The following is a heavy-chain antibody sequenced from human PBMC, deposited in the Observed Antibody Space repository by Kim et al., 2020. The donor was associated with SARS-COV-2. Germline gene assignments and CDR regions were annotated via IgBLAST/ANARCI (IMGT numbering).Heavy chain of an antibody. CDR2: IYYSGST. Sequence: SETLSLTCTVSGGSISSGGYYWSWIRQHPGKGLEWIGYIYYSGSTYYNPSLKSRVTISVDTSKNQFSLKLSSVTAADTAVYYCARYDSSGWRRFDYWGQGTLVTVSS. CDR1: GGSISSGGYY. CDR3: ARYDSSGWRRFDY. J-gene: IGHJ4*02. V-gene: IGHV4-31*03. D-gene: IGHD6-19*01.